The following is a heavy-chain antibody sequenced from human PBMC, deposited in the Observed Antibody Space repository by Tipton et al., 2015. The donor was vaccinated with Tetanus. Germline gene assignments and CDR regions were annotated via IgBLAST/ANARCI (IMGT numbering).Heavy chain of an antibody. CDR2: IKEDGSQK. CDR1: GFTFSSYW. D-gene: IGHD2-15*01. Sequence: SLRLSCSASGFTFSSYWMSWVRQVPGKGLEWVANIKEDGSQKFYVESVKGRFTTSRDNAENSLFLQMNGLRAEDSAVYYCARDGREPGKGYGSGDYDYWGQGTLVTVSS. J-gene: IGHJ4*02. CDR3: ARDGREPGKGYGSGDYDY. V-gene: IGHV3-7*03.